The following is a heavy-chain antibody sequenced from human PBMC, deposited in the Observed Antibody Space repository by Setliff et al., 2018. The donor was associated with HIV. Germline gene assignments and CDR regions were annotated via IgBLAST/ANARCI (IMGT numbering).Heavy chain of an antibody. CDR2: IYAGDSDT. CDR3: ARQRDPDGFDI. J-gene: IGHJ3*02. CDR1: ENTFTRYW. Sequence: PGESLKISCKGSENTFTRYWIGWVRQMPGKGLEWMGIIYAGDSDTRYSPSLQGQVTISADKSISTAYLQWSSLKASDTAMYYCARQRDPDGFDIWGQGTMVTVSS. V-gene: IGHV5-51*01.